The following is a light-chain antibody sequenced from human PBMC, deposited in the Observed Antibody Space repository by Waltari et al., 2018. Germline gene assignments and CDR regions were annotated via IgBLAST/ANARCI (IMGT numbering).Light chain of an antibody. CDR1: SSDIGAYDY. J-gene: IGLJ3*02. CDR2: DVT. CDR3: SSFTSSTTWV. V-gene: IGLV2-14*03. Sequence: QSALTQPASVSGSPGQSITISCIGTSSDIGAYDYVPWYQQTPGKAPKLLIYDVTKWPSGISNRFSGSKSGNTASLTISGLQTEDEAHYYCSSFTSSTTWVFGGGTKVTVL.